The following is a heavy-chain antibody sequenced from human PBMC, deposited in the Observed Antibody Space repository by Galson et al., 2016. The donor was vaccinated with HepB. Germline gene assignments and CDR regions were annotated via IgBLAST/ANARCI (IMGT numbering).Heavy chain of an antibody. V-gene: IGHV3-48*01. Sequence: CAGSGFTFASYGMNWVRQAPGKGLEWVSYITSSGGAIYYTDSVKGRFTISRDNAKNSLYLQMNSLRAEDTAVYYCARDIYGPTYFYYYGLDVWGEGTTVTVAA. J-gene: IGHJ6*04. CDR1: GFTFASYG. CDR3: ARDIYGPTYFYYYGLDV. D-gene: IGHD2/OR15-2a*01. CDR2: ITSSGGAI.